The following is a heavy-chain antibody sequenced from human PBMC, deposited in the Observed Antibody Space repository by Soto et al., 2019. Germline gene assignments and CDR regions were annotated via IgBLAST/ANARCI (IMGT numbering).Heavy chain of an antibody. V-gene: IGHV4-34*01. CDR1: GGSFSGYY. J-gene: IGHJ4*02. CDR3: ARGFVIWNPFDY. CDR2: INHSGST. Sequence: QVQLQQWGAGLLKPSETLSLTCAVYGGSFSGYYWSWIRQPPGKGLEWIGEINHSGSTNYNPSLKSRVTISVDTSKNQFSLKLSSVTAADTAVYYCARGFVIWNPFDYWGQGTLVTVSS. D-gene: IGHD1-1*01.